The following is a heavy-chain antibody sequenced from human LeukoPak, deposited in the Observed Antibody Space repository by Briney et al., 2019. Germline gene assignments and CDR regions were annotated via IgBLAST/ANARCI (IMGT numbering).Heavy chain of an antibody. CDR1: GFTFSSDA. D-gene: IGHD3-10*01. V-gene: IGHV3-23*01. CDR3: AKRSMVRGVMRGFDY. Sequence: GGSLRLSCAASGFTFSSDAMGWVRQAPGKGLEWVSAISGNGDSTYHADSVKGRFTISRDNSKNTLYLQMNSLRAEDTAVYYCAKRSMVRGVMRGFDYWGQGTLVTVSS. CDR2: ISGNGDST. J-gene: IGHJ4*02.